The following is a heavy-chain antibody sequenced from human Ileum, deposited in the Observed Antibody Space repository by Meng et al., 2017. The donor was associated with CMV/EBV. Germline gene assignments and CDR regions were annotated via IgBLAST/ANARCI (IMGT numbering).Heavy chain of an antibody. V-gene: IGHV3-23*01. CDR1: GFTFNTYP. CDR3: AKAIDFDS. Sequence: SLRLSCTASGFTFNTYPLNWVRQAPGKGLEWVSGIRVGGETFYAGSVKGRFTISRDDSKNTLYLQMNSLRGEDTALYYCAKAIDFDSWGQGTLVTVSS. CDR2: IRVGGET. J-gene: IGHJ4*02. D-gene: IGHD1-26*01.